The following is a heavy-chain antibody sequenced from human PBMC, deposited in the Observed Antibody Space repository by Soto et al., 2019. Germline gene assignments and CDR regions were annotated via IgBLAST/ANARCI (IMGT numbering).Heavy chain of an antibody. CDR1: GFTFSNHA. J-gene: IGHJ6*02. Sequence: EVQLLESGGALVQPGGSLRLSCAASGFTFSNHAMNWVRQAPGKGLEWVSTISDSGSTYYADSVKGRFTISRDNSKNTLYLEMNSLRVEDSAIYYCAKDILRDQLDWGMDVWGQGTTVTVSS. D-gene: IGHD3-9*01. CDR2: ISDSGST. V-gene: IGHV3-23*01. CDR3: AKDILRDQLDWGMDV.